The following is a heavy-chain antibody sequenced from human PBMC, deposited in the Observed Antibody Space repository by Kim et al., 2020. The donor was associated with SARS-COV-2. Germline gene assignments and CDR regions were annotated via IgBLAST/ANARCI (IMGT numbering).Heavy chain of an antibody. J-gene: IGHJ1*01. Sequence: GGSLRLSCVASGFIFSDFGMHWVRQAPGKGLEWVAVIWYDGTNKYYADSVKGRFTISRDSSKSTLYLQMNSLRGEDTAVYYCARGRGYYWGVGGDWGQGT. CDR2: IWYDGTNK. V-gene: IGHV3-33*01. D-gene: IGHD3-3*01. CDR3: ARGRGYYWGVGGD. CDR1: GFIFSDFG.